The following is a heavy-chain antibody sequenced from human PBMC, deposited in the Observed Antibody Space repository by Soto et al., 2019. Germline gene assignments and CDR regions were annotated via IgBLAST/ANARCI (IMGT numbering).Heavy chain of an antibody. J-gene: IGHJ6*02. V-gene: IGHV1-2*02. CDR2: INPNSVAT. Sequence: GXSGKLSCRAPGSMCTGYYMYWVRHTPGQGLEYMGRINPNSVATDYAQKFQGRVTMTRDTSTSTGYMELPSLRSDDTAVYYCAYAKNYPLQDYAARDGCGQRTTVSVSS. D-gene: IGHD1-7*01. CDR1: GSMCTGYY. CDR3: AYAKNYPLQDYAARDG.